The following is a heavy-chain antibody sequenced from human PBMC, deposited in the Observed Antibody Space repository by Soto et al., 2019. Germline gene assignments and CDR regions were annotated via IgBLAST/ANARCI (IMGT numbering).Heavy chain of an antibody. CDR3: ARSSGYATPLDQ. CDR2: IYFRGTT. D-gene: IGHD3-22*01. V-gene: IGHV4-59*01. Sequence: PSETLSLTCTVSGGSMNTFYWSWVRQSPGKGLEWIGYIYFRGTTHYHPSLQSRVSISIDTSQNQFSLKLNSMTTADTAVYYCARSSGYATPLDQWGQGTLVT. J-gene: IGHJ4*02. CDR1: GGSMNTFY.